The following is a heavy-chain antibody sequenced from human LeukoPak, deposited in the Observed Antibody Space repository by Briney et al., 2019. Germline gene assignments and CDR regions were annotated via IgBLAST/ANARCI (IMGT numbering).Heavy chain of an antibody. CDR1: GFTFSSYW. D-gene: IGHD2-2*01. J-gene: IGHJ6*02. CDR2: IKQDGSEK. Sequence: GGSLRLSCAASGFTFSSYWMSWVRQAPGKGLEWVANIKQDGSEKYYMDSVKGRFTISRDNAKNSLYLQMNSLRAEDTAVYYCARTESQLAYYYYYYGMDVWGQGTTVTVSS. CDR3: ARTESQLAYYYYYYGMDV. V-gene: IGHV3-7*03.